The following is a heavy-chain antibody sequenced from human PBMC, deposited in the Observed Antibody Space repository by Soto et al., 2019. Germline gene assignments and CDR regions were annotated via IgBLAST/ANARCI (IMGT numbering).Heavy chain of an antibody. Sequence: GESLKISCKGSGYTFTNYWISWVRQLPGKGLEWMGRIDPSDSYTNYSPSFQGHVTISADKSISTAYLQWSSLKASDTAMYYCAKTYYYDSAGYYAPFDPWGQGTLVTVSS. CDR1: GYTFTNYW. CDR3: AKTYYYDSAGYYAPFDP. J-gene: IGHJ5*02. D-gene: IGHD3-22*01. CDR2: IDPSDSYT. V-gene: IGHV5-10-1*01.